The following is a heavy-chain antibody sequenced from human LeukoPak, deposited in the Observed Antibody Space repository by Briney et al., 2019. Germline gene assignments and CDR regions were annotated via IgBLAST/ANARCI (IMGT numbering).Heavy chain of an antibody. CDR2: INHSGST. Sequence: SETLSPTCAVYGGSFSGYYWSWIRQPPGKGLEWIGEINHSGSTNYNPSLNSRVTISVDTSKNQFSLKLSSVTAADTAVYYCATGGNRHNTLRYWGQGTLVTVSS. CDR3: ATGGNRHNTLRY. CDR1: GGSFSGYY. J-gene: IGHJ4*02. V-gene: IGHV4-34*01. D-gene: IGHD4-23*01.